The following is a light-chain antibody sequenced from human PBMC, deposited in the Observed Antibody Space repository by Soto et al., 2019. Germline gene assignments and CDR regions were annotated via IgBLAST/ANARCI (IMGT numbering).Light chain of an antibody. Sequence: DIQMTQSPGSLSASVGEGVTITCRASQIISSYLNWYQQKPGKAPKLLIYAASSLQSGVPSRFSGSGSGTDYTLTISSLQPEDFATYYCQQSYSTLRITFGQGTRLEIK. V-gene: IGKV1-39*01. CDR2: AAS. CDR1: QIISSY. J-gene: IGKJ5*01. CDR3: QQSYSTLRIT.